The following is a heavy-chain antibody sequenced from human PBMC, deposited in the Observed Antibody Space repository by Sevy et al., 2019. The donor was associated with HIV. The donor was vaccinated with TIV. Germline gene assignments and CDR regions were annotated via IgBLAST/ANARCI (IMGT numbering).Heavy chain of an antibody. CDR2: IGWNSDII. J-gene: IGHJ6*03. D-gene: IGHD1-26*01. CDR1: GFTFDDYA. Sequence: GGSLRLSYAASGFTFDDYAMHWVRQAPGKGLEWVSGIGWNSDIIAYADSVMGRFTISRDNAKNSLYLQMDSLRPEDTALYYCAKDMDPRYIYYYMDVWGKGTTVTVSS. CDR3: AKDMDPRYIYYYMDV. V-gene: IGHV3-9*01.